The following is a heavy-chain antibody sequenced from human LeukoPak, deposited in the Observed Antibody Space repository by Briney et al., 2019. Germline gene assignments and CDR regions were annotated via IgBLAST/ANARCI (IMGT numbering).Heavy chain of an antibody. V-gene: IGHV3-23*01. D-gene: IGHD2-2*01. CDR3: AKDGDIVVVPAATSHLDY. CDR2: ISGSGGST. J-gene: IGHJ4*02. CDR1: GFTFSSYA. Sequence: PGGSLRLSCAASGFTFSSYAMSWVRQAPGKGLEWVSAISGSGGSTYYADSVKGRFTISRDNSKNTPYLQMNSLRAEDTAVYYCAKDGDIVVVPAATSHLDYWGQGTLVTVSS.